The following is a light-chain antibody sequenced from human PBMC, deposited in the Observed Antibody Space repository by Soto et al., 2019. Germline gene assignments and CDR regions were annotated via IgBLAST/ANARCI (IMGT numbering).Light chain of an antibody. CDR3: CSYAGSSTNYV. CDR1: SSDVGSYNL. J-gene: IGLJ1*01. V-gene: IGLV2-23*02. CDR2: EVS. Sequence: QSALTQPVSVHGYPSQSITISSTGTSSDVGSYNLVSWYQQHPGKAPKLMIYEVSKRPSGVSNRFSGSKSGNTASLTISGLHAEDEADYYCCSYAGSSTNYVFGTGTKVTVL.